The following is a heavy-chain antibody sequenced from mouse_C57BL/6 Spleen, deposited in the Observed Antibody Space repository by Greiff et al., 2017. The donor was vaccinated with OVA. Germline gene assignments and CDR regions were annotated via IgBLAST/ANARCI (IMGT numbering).Heavy chain of an antibody. V-gene: IGHV1-15*01. Sequence: QVQLQQSGAELVWPGASVTLSCKASGYTFTDYEMHWVKQTPVHGLEWIGAIDPETGGTAYNQKFKGKAILTADKSSSTAYMELRSLTSEDSAVYYCTRRGYSNYDAMDYWGQGTSVTVSS. CDR2: IDPETGGT. CDR1: GYTFTDYE. J-gene: IGHJ4*01. D-gene: IGHD2-5*01. CDR3: TRRGYSNYDAMDY.